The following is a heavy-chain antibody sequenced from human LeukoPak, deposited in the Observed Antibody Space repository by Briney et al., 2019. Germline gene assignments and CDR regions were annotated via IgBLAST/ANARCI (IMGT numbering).Heavy chain of an antibody. J-gene: IGHJ4*02. CDR3: AKGGKSGYALVALIDC. V-gene: IGHV3-23*01. CDR2: ISGSGGGT. D-gene: IGHD2-2*01. CDR1: GLTFSSYA. Sequence: GGSLRLSCAVSGLTFSSYAMSWVRQAPGKGLEWVSAISGSGGGTYYADSVKGRFAISRDNSKNTLYLQLNSLRAEDTAVYYCAKGGKSGYALVALIDCWGQGTLVTVSS.